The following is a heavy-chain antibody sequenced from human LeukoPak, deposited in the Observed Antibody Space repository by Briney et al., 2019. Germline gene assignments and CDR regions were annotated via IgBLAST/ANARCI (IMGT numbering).Heavy chain of an antibody. CDR1: GYSITTGHY. Sequence: SETLSLTCTVSGYSITTGHYWGWIRQPPGRGLEWIGSIYHGETTYYNPSLKTRLTISLDTSKNQFSLKLSSVTAADTAVHYCASNWSDFGYWGQGILVTVSS. D-gene: IGHD1-1*01. J-gene: IGHJ4*02. CDR3: ASNWSDFGY. V-gene: IGHV4-38-2*02. CDR2: IYHGETT.